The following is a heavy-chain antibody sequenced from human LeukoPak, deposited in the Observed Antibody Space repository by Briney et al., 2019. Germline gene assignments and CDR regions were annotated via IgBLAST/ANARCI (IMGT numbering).Heavy chain of an antibody. J-gene: IGHJ4*02. V-gene: IGHV1-18*01. D-gene: IGHD2-2*01. Sequence: GASVKVSCKASGGTFSSYAISWVRQAPGQGLEWMGWISAYNGNTNYAQKLQGRVTMTTDTSTSTAYMELRSLRSDDTAVYYCARDSPLGYCSSTSCPIDYWGQGTLVTVSS. CDR1: GGTFSSYA. CDR3: ARDSPLGYCSSTSCPIDY. CDR2: ISAYNGNT.